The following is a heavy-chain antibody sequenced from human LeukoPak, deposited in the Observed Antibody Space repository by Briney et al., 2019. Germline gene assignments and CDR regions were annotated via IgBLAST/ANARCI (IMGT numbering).Heavy chain of an antibody. J-gene: IGHJ6*02. CDR2: IYYSGST. CDR3: ARDRDSVYYDSSGYYYDYYYGMDV. V-gene: IGHV4-31*03. Sequence: SETLSLTCTVSGGSISTGGYYWSWIRQHPGKGLEWIGNIYYSGSTYYSPSLKSRVTMSVDTSKNQFSLTLISVTAADTAVYYCARDRDSVYYDSSGYYYDYYYGMDVWGQGTTVTVSS. CDR1: GGSISTGGYY. D-gene: IGHD3-22*01.